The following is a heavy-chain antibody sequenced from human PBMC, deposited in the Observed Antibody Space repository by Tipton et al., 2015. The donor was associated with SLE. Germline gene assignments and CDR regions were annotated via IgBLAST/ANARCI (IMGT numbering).Heavy chain of an antibody. CDR1: GGSVSSGFYY. Sequence: TLSLTCSVSGGSVSSGFYYWSWIRQPAGKGLEWIGRINTSGTTNYNPSLKSRVTISLDTSRNHFSLRLSSVTAADTAVYYCARDVSSGWYFDLWGRGTLVTVSS. V-gene: IGHV4-61*02. CDR2: INTSGTT. J-gene: IGHJ2*01. CDR3: ARDVSSGWYFDL. D-gene: IGHD6-19*01.